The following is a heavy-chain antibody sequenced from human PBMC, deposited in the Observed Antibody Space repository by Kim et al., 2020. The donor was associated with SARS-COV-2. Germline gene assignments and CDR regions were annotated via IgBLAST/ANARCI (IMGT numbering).Heavy chain of an antibody. D-gene: IGHD6-13*01. CDR2: ISGSGGST. J-gene: IGHJ4*02. Sequence: GGSLRLSCAASGFTFSSYAMSWVRQAPGKGLEWVSAISGSGGSTYYADSVKGRFTISRDNSKNTLYLQMNSLRAEDTAVYYCAKSATLRSSWYGYFDYWGQGTLVTVSS. CDR3: AKSATLRSSWYGYFDY. V-gene: IGHV3-23*01. CDR1: GFTFSSYA.